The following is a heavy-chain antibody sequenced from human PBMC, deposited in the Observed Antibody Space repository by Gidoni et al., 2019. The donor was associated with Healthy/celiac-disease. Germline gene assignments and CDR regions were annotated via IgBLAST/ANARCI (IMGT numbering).Heavy chain of an antibody. D-gene: IGHD1-1*01. CDR2: ISGRGSST. CDR3: AKNNWNRLGYFDY. Sequence: ELQLLESGGGLVQPGRSLRISCAASGSTFSNYAMSWVRQDPGKGLEWVRGISGRGSSTYYADSVKGRVTISRDNSKNTVYLQMNSRRAEDTAVYDCAKNNWNRLGYFDYWGQGTLVTVSS. J-gene: IGHJ4*02. CDR1: GSTFSNYA. V-gene: IGHV3-23*01.